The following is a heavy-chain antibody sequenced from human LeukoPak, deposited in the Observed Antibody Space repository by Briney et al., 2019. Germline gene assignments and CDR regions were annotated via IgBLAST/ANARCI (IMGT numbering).Heavy chain of an antibody. Sequence: ASVKVSCKASGYTFTGYYMHWVRQAPGQGLEWMGRINPSSGGTNYAQKFQGRVTMTRDTSISTAYMELSRLRSDDTAVYYCARGTRITMVRGVITPSPYWGQGTLVTVSS. CDR3: ARGTRITMVRGVITPSPY. J-gene: IGHJ4*02. V-gene: IGHV1-2*06. CDR1: GYTFTGYY. CDR2: INPSSGGT. D-gene: IGHD3-10*01.